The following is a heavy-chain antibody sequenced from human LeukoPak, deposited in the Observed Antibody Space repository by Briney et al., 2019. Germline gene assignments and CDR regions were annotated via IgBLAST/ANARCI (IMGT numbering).Heavy chain of an antibody. V-gene: IGHV1-69*04. Sequence: SVKVSCKASGGTFSSYAISWVRQAPGQGLEWMGRIIPILGIANYAQKFQGRVAITADKSTSTAYMELSSLRSEDTAVYYCARAVQRYGDYECFDYWGQGTLATVSS. CDR2: IIPILGIA. D-gene: IGHD4-17*01. CDR3: ARAVQRYGDYECFDY. J-gene: IGHJ4*02. CDR1: GGTFSSYA.